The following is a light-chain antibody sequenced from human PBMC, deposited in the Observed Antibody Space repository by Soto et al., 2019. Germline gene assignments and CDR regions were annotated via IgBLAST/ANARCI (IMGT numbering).Light chain of an antibody. V-gene: IGKV3-20*01. CDR1: ESVDSTN. J-gene: IGKJ1*01. CDR3: QQYGSAPRT. Sequence: EIVLTQSPGTLSLSPGERATLSCRASESVDSTNLAWYQQKPGQAPRLLIYAASSRAAGIPDRFRGSGSGTAFPLTITRLEPEDFVVYYFQQYGSAPRTFGQGTKVEIK. CDR2: AAS.